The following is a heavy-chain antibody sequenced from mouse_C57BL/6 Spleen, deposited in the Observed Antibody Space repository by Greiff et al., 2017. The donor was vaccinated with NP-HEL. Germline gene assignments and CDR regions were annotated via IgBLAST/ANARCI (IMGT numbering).Heavy chain of an antibody. CDR2: IDPEDGDT. J-gene: IGHJ4*01. Sequence: EVQLQESGAELVRPGASVKLSCTASGFNIKDYYMHWVKQRPEQGLEWIGRIDPEDGDTEYAPKFQCKATMTADTSSNTAYLQLSSLTSEDTAVYYCTMGLRGYYYAMDYWGQGTSVTVSS. CDR1: GFNIKDYY. V-gene: IGHV14-1*01. CDR3: TMGLRGYYYAMDY. D-gene: IGHD2-4*01.